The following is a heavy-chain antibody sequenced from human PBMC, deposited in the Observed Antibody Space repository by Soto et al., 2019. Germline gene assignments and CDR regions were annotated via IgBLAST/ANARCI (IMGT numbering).Heavy chain of an antibody. J-gene: IGHJ4*02. CDR2: INHSGST. V-gene: IGHV4-34*01. CDR3: ARDRITISGPGELDY. Sequence: QVQLQQWGAGLLKPSETLSLTCAVYGGSFSGYYWSWIRQPPGKGLEWIGEINHSGSTNYNPSLKSRVTISVETSTNQFSLKLSSVTPADTAVYYCARDRITISGPGELDYWGQGTLVTVSS. CDR1: GGSFSGYY. D-gene: IGHD3-10*01.